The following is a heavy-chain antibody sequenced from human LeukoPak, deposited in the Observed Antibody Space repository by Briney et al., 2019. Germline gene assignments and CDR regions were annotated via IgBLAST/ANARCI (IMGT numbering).Heavy chain of an antibody. CDR3: AKDYDILTGYYDWFDP. J-gene: IGHJ5*02. CDR2: IYHSGST. D-gene: IGHD3-9*01. Sequence: SETLSLTCTVSGGSISSGGYYWSWIRQPPGKGLEWIGYIYHSGSTYYNPSLKSRVTISVDRSKNQFSLKLSSVTAEDTAVYYCAKDYDILTGYYDWFDPWGQGTLVTVSS. V-gene: IGHV4-30-2*01. CDR1: GGSISSGGYY.